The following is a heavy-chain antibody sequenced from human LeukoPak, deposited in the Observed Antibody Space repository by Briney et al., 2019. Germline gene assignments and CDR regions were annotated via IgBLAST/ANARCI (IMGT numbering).Heavy chain of an antibody. D-gene: IGHD6-13*01. V-gene: IGHV4-39*07. J-gene: IGHJ6*02. Sequence: QPSETLSLTCTVSGGSISSSSYSWGWIRQPPGKGLEWIGSIYYSGSTYYNPSLKSRGTISVDTSKNQFSLKLSSVTAADTAVYYCARVGYSSSWYDYYGMDVWGQGTTVTASS. CDR2: IYYSGST. CDR3: ARVGYSSSWYDYYGMDV. CDR1: GGSISSSSYS.